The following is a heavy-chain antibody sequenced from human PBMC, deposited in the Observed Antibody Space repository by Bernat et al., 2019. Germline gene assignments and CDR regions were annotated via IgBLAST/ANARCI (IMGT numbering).Heavy chain of an antibody. CDR1: GYTFTSYG. CDR3: ARDFRGGRVGDRELPGRLFQH. D-gene: IGHD1-26*01. CDR2: ISAYNGNT. V-gene: IGHV1-18*01. Sequence: QVQLVQSGAEVKKPGASVKVSCKASGYTFTSYGISWVRRAPGQGLEWMGWISAYNGNTNYAQKLQGRVTMTTDTSTSTAYMELRSLRSDDTAVYYCARDFRGGRVGDRELPGRLFQHWGQGTLVTVSS. J-gene: IGHJ1*01.